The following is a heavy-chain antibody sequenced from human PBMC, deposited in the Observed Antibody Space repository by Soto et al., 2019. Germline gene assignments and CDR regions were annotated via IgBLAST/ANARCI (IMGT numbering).Heavy chain of an antibody. Sequence: GGSLRLSCAASGFTFSTYAMSWVRQTPGKGLEWVSAISGSGDNTYYAVSVKGRFTISRDNSKNTLYLQMSSLRAEDTAVYYSAKGNLRTTVTTSDYWGQGSLVTVYS. D-gene: IGHD4-17*01. CDR1: GFTFSTYA. CDR3: AKGNLRTTVTTSDY. J-gene: IGHJ4*02. CDR2: ISGSGDNT. V-gene: IGHV3-23*01.